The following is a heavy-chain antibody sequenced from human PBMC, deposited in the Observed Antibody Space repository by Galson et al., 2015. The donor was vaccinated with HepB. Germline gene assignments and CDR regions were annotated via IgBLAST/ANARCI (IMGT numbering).Heavy chain of an antibody. V-gene: IGHV1-46*03. J-gene: IGHJ4*02. CDR2: INPSGGST. CDR3: ARGRRPGVQDYDYIWGSYRDRAGVGY. D-gene: IGHD3-16*02. Sequence: SVKVSCKASGYTFTSYYMHWVRQAPGQGLEWMGIINPSGGSTSYAQKFQGRVTMTRDTSTSTVYMELSSLRSEDTAVYYCARGRRPGVQDYDYIWGSYRDRAGVGYWGQGTLVTVSS. CDR1: GYTFTSYY.